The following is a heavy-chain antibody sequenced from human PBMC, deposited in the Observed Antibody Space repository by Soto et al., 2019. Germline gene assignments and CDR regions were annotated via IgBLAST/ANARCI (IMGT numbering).Heavy chain of an antibody. V-gene: IGHV5-10-1*01. CDR2: IDPSDSYT. J-gene: IGHJ4*02. Sequence: GESLKISCKGSGYSLTSYWISWVRQMPGKGLEWMGRIDPSDSYTNYSPSFQGHVTISADKSISTAYLQWSSLKASDTAMYYCARRQAAAGDNDLTFDYWGQGTLVTVSS. CDR1: GYSLTSYW. D-gene: IGHD6-13*01. CDR3: ARRQAAAGDNDLTFDY.